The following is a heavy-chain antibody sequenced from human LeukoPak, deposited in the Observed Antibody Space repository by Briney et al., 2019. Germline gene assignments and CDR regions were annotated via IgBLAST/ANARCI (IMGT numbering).Heavy chain of an antibody. J-gene: IGHJ2*01. CDR3: AKSDYGLYWYFDL. CDR2: ISGSGGST. D-gene: IGHD4/OR15-4a*01. Sequence: GGSLRLSCAASGFTFSSYGMSWVRQAPGKGLEWVSAISGSGGSTYYADSVKGRFTISRDNSKNTLYLQMNSLRAEDTAVYYCAKSDYGLYWYFDLWGRGTLVTVSS. V-gene: IGHV3-23*01. CDR1: GFTFSSYG.